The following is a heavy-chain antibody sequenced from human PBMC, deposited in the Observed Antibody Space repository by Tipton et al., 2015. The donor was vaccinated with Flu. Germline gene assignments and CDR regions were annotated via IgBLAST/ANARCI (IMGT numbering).Heavy chain of an antibody. CDR3: AHRWFAEATLYYNGLDV. Sequence: SLRLSCAASGFTFSNYGMHWVRQAPGKGLEWVAVIWYDGNNKYYADSVKGRFTISRDNSKNTLYLQMNSLRPEDTGVYYCAHRWFAEATLYYNGLDVWGQGTTVTFSS. CDR2: IWYDGNNK. V-gene: IGHV3-33*08. CDR1: GFTFSNYG. D-gene: IGHD3-10*01. J-gene: IGHJ6*02.